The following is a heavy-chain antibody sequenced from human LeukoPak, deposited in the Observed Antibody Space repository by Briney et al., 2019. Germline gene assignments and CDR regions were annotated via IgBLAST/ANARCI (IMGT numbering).Heavy chain of an antibody. CDR2: ISTSSSYI. J-gene: IGHJ4*02. D-gene: IGHD3-22*01. V-gene: IGHV3-21*01. CDR1: GFTFSNFG. CDR3: ARGYYDSSGSFDY. Sequence: GGSLRLSCAASGFTFSNFGMHWVRQAPGKGLEWVSSISTSSSYIYYADSVKGRFTISRDNAENSLYLQMNSLRVEDTAVYYCARGYYDSSGSFDYWGQGTLVTVSS.